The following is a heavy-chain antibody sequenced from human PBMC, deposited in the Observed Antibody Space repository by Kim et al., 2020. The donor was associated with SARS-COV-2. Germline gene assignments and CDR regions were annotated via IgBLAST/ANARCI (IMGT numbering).Heavy chain of an antibody. CDR3: TTEGLTVTTEDAFDI. CDR1: GFTFSNAW. Sequence: GGSLRLSCAASGFTFSNAWMSWVRQAPGKGLEWVGRIKSKTDGGTTDYAAPVKGRFTISRDDSKNTLYLQMNSLKTEDTAVYYCTTEGLTVTTEDAFDIWGQGTMVTVSS. J-gene: IGHJ3*02. D-gene: IGHD4-17*01. CDR2: IKSKTDGGTT. V-gene: IGHV3-15*01.